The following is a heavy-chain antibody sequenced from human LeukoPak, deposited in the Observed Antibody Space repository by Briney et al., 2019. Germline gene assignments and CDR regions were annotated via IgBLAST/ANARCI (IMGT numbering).Heavy chain of an antibody. CDR3: ARVRTFRWFDP. J-gene: IGHJ5*02. V-gene: IGHV4-59*11. CDR2: IYYSGST. Sequence: SETLSLTCTVSGGSISSHYWSWIRQPPGKGLEWIGYIYYSGSTNHNPSLKSRVTISVDTSKNQFSLKLSSVTAADTAVYYCARVRTFRWFDPWGQGTLVTVSS. CDR1: GGSISSHY. D-gene: IGHD2/OR15-2a*01.